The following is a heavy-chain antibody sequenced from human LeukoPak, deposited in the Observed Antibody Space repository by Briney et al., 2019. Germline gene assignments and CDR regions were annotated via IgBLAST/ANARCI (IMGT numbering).Heavy chain of an antibody. D-gene: IGHD3-3*01. CDR3: AKGHYDIWSGDEYYYGMDV. J-gene: IGHJ6*02. CDR1: GFTFSSYG. V-gene: IGHV3-30*18. CDR2: ISYDGSNK. Sequence: GGSLRLSCAASGFTFSSYGMHWVRQAPGKGLEWVAVISYDGSNKYYADSVKGRFTISRDNSKNTLYLQMNSLRAEDTAVYYCAKGHYDIWSGDEYYYGMDVWGQGTTVTVS.